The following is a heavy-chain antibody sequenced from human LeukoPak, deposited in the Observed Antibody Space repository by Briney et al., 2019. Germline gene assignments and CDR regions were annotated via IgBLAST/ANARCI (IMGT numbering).Heavy chain of an antibody. J-gene: IGHJ4*02. CDR1: GITVSSNY. D-gene: IGHD3-22*01. CDR3: ARDDLAGYYYDSSGTNGDY. CDR2: ISSSSNYI. Sequence: GGSLRLSCAASGITVSSNYMSWVRQAPEKGLEWVSSISSSSNYIYYADSVKGRFTISRDNAKNSLYLQMDSLRAEDTAVYYCARDDLAGYYYDSSGTNGDYWGQGTLVTVSS. V-gene: IGHV3-21*01.